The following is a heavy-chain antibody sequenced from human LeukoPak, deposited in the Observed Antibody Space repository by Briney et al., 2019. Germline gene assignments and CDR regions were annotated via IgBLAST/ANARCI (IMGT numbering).Heavy chain of an antibody. V-gene: IGHV4-34*01. CDR1: GGSFSGYY. J-gene: IGHJ6*02. D-gene: IGHD2-2*01. CDR3: ARFREVPAARSYYYYGMDV. Sequence: SETLSLTCAVYGGSFSGYYWSWIRQPPGKGLEWIGEINHSGSTNYNPSLKSRVTISVDTSKNQFSLKLSSVTAADTAVYYCARFREVPAARSYYYYGMDVWGQGATVTVSS. CDR2: INHSGST.